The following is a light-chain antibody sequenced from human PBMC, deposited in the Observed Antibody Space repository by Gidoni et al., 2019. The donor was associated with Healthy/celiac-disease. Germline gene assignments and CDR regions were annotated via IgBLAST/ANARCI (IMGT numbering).Light chain of an antibody. CDR1: KLGDKY. CDR3: QAWDSSRVV. J-gene: IGLJ2*01. CDR2: QDS. V-gene: IGLV3-1*01. Sequence: SYELTPPPSVSVSPGQTASITCSGDKLGDKYACWYQQKPGQSPVLVIYQDSQRPSGIPERFSGSNSGNTATLTISGTQAMDEADYYCQAWDSSRVVFGGGTKLTVL.